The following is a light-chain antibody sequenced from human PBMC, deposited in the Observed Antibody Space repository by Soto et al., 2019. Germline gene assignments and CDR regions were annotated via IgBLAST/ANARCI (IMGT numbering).Light chain of an antibody. CDR1: SSDVGGYNF. J-gene: IGLJ1*01. CDR3: GSYAGSDTYV. V-gene: IGLV2-11*01. Sequence: QSALTQPRSVSGSPGQSATISCTGTSSDVGGYNFVSWYQHPPGKAPKLMLYDVTNRPSGVPDRFSGSKSDNTATLTISGLQAEDEADYYCGSYAGSDTYVFGTGTKVTVL. CDR2: DVT.